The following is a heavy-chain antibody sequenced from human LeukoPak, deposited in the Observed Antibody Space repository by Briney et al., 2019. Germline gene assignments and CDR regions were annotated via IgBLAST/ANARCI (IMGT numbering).Heavy chain of an antibody. J-gene: IGHJ4*02. Sequence: PPGGSLRLSCADSGFIFSSHWMHWVRQAPGKGLVWVSRIKYDASSTSYADSVKGRFTISRDNAKNTLYLQMNSLRAEDTAVYYCARGATYAYYQDYWGQGTLVTVSS. CDR1: GFIFSSHW. CDR3: ARGATYAYYQDY. CDR2: IKYDASST. V-gene: IGHV3-74*01. D-gene: IGHD1-26*01.